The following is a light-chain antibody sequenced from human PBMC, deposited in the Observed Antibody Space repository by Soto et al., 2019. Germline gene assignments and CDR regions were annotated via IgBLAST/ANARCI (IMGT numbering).Light chain of an antibody. CDR2: AAS. Sequence: DLQMTQSPSSLSASVADRVTITCRASQNIVGYLSWYRQSPGKAPKRLIYAASSLRSGVPSRFSGSGSGTEFNFTISSLHPEDFATYYCQKSYTTPFTFGPGTHVDI. CDR3: QKSYTTPFT. V-gene: IGKV1-39*01. J-gene: IGKJ3*01. CDR1: QNIVGY.